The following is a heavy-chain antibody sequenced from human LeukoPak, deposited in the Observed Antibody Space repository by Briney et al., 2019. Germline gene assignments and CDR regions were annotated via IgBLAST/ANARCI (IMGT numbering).Heavy chain of an antibody. CDR3: TGGGLVRGATHWFDP. D-gene: IGHD3-10*01. V-gene: IGHV4-4*02. CDR2: IYHSGST. J-gene: IGHJ5*02. CDR1: GGSISSSNW. Sequence: SETLSLTCAVSGGSISSSNWWSWVRQPPGKGLEWIGEIYHSGSTNYNPSLKSRVTISVDKSKNQFSLKLSSVTAADTAVYYCTGGGLVRGATHWFDPWGQGTLVTVSS.